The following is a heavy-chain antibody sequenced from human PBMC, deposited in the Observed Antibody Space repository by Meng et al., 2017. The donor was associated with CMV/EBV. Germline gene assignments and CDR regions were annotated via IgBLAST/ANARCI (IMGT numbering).Heavy chain of an antibody. J-gene: IGHJ4*02. Sequence: GGSLRLSCAASGFTFSSYAMSWVRQAPGKGLEWVSAISGSGGSTYYADSVKGRFTISRDNSKNTLYLQMNSLRAEDTAVYYCASDYYYDSSGYYSDYWGQGTLVTVSS. D-gene: IGHD3-22*01. V-gene: IGHV3-23*01. CDR2: ISGSGGST. CDR1: GFTFSSYA. CDR3: ASDYYYDSSGYYSDY.